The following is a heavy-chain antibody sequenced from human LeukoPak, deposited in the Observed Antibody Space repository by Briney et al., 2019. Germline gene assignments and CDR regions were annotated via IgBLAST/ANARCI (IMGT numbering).Heavy chain of an antibody. V-gene: IGHV3-7*01. CDR3: MSAHGY. CDR2: ILPGGRES. Sequence: SGGSLRLSCVVSGYSFSTNMMTWVRQAPGKGLEWVATILPGGRESYRVDSVKGRFTISRDNAKNSLYLQMNILSAEDTAVYYCMSAHGYWGQGTLVTVTS. J-gene: IGHJ4*02. CDR1: GYSFSTNM.